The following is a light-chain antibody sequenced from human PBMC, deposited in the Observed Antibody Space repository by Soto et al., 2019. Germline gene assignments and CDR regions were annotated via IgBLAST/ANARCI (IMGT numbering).Light chain of an antibody. CDR2: EVS. CDR1: SSDVGGYNY. V-gene: IGLV2-14*01. Sequence: QSALTQPASVSGSPGQSITISCTGTSSDVGGYNYVSWYQQHPGKAPKLMIYEVSNRLSGVSNRFSGSKSGNTASLTISGLQAEDEADYYCSSYTSSSTSNYVFGTGTKLTVL. CDR3: SSYTSSSTSNYV. J-gene: IGLJ1*01.